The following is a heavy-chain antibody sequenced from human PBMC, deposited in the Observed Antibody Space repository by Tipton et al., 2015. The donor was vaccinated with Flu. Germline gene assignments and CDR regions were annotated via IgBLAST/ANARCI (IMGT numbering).Heavy chain of an antibody. D-gene: IGHD5-18*01. CDR1: GGSISSGSYY. J-gene: IGHJ3*02. Sequence: TLSLTCTVSGGSISSGSYYWSWIRQPAGKGLEWIGRIYTSGSTNYNPSLKSRVTISVATSKNQFSLELSSVNAADTAVYYCARDLWYSYGQNQDAFDIWGQGTMVTVSS. V-gene: IGHV4-61*02. CDR2: IYTSGST. CDR3: ARDLWYSYGQNQDAFDI.